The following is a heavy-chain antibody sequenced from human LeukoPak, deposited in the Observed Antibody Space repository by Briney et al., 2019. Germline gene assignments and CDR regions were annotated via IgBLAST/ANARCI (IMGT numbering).Heavy chain of an antibody. CDR2: IIPVFGTP. CDR3: ARIEGDYGVFVF. J-gene: IGHJ4*02. CDR1: GGTFNTYA. Sequence: SVKVSCKASGGTFNTYAFNWVRQVPGQGLEWMGRIIPVFGTPHYAQKYQGRLTITTDEFASTVYMELSSLRSQDTAIYYCARIEGDYGVFVFWGQGTLVTVSS. V-gene: IGHV1-69*05. D-gene: IGHD4-17*01.